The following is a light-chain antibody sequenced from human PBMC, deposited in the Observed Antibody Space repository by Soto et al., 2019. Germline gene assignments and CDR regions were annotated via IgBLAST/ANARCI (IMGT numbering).Light chain of an antibody. J-gene: IGLJ3*02. CDR1: SSDVGTYKP. CDR3: CSFAGSTTW. Sequence: QSALTQPASVSGSPGQSITISCTGTSSDVGTYKPVSWYQQHPGKASKVIIYDDIKRPSGVSNRFSGSKSGNTASLTISGLQAEDEADYYCCSFAGSTTWFGGGTKLTVL. V-gene: IGLV2-23*01. CDR2: DDI.